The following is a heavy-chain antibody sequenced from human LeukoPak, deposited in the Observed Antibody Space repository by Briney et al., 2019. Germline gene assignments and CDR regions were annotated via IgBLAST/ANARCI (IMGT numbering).Heavy chain of an antibody. J-gene: IGHJ6*03. CDR2: IYYSGST. Sequence: SETLSLTCTVSGGSISSYYWSWIRQPPGKGLEWIGYIYYSGSTNYNPSLKSRVTISVDTSKNQFSLKLSSVTAADTAVYYCARGFSIAAAGSVRWDQEMYYYYYYMDVWGKGTTVTVSS. CDR1: GGSISSYY. D-gene: IGHD6-13*01. CDR3: ARGFSIAAAGSVRWDQEMYYYYYYMDV. V-gene: IGHV4-59*01.